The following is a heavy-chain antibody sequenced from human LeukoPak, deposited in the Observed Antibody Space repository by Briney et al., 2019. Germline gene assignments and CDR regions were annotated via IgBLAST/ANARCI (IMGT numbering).Heavy chain of an antibody. V-gene: IGHV4-59*01. CDR1: GGSISSYY. J-gene: IGHJ4*02. Sequence: PSETLSLTCTVSGGSISSYYWSWIRQPPGKGLEWIGYIYYSGSTTYNPSLKSRVIISVDTSKNQFSLKLSSVTAADTAVYYCARRRGYSYDYWGQGTLVTVSS. CDR2: IYYSGST. D-gene: IGHD5-18*01. CDR3: ARRRGYSYDY.